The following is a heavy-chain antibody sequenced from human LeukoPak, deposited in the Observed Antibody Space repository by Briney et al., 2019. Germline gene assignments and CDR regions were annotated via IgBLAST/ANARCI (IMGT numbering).Heavy chain of an antibody. CDR2: IYHSGST. CDR1: GYSNSSGYY. Sequence: SETLSLTCAVSGYSNSSGYYWGWIRQPPGKGLEWIGSIYHSGSTYYNPSLKSRVTISVDTSKNQFSLKLSSVTAADTAVYYCARLDYYDSSGSYYMDVWGKGTTVTVSS. CDR3: ARLDYYDSSGSYYMDV. V-gene: IGHV4-38-2*01. D-gene: IGHD3-22*01. J-gene: IGHJ6*03.